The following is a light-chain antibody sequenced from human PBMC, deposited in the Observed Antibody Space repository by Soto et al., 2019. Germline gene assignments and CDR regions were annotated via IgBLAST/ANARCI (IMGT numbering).Light chain of an antibody. CDR1: QGISTY. CDR3: QQSYRTLYT. V-gene: IGKV1-39*01. J-gene: IGKJ2*01. CDR2: AAS. Sequence: DIQMTQSPSSLSASVGDRVTITCRASQGISTYLVWYQQRQGRAPKLLIYAASSLLSGVPSRFSGSGSGTDFPLTISSLQPEDFATYYCQQSYRTLYTFGQGTKLETK.